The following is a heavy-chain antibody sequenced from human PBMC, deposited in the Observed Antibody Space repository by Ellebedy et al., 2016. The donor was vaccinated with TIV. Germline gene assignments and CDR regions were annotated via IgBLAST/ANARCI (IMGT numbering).Heavy chain of an antibody. Sequence: GESLKISCAASGFTFSDFGMHWVRPSPGKGLEWVTLISFDGSDKYYADSVRGRFTISSDNFKNTLYLQMNNLTAEDTAVYYCARDFDTAMGLNYWGQGTMVTVSS. D-gene: IGHD5-18*01. V-gene: IGHV3-30*03. CDR3: ARDFDTAMGLNY. CDR1: GFTFSDFG. CDR2: ISFDGSDK. J-gene: IGHJ4*02.